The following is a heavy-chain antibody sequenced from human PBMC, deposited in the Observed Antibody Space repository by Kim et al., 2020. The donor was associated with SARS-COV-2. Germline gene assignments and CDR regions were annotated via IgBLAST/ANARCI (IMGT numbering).Heavy chain of an antibody. CDR1: GGSFDNYG. CDR2: IIPFLDMS. V-gene: IGHV1-69*04. D-gene: IGHD3-10*01. CDR3: TRDGVPNWFDP. Sequence: SVKVSCKASGGSFDNYGSSWVRQAPGQGLEWMGRIIPFLDMSNYPQRFQGRVSMTADKSTNTAYMALTSLRLDDTAVYYCTRDGVPNWFDPWGQGTLVTDSS. J-gene: IGHJ5*02.